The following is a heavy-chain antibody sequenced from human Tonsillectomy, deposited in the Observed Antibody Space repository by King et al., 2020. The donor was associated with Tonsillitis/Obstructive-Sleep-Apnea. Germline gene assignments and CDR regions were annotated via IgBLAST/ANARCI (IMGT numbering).Heavy chain of an antibody. D-gene: IGHD6-19*01. V-gene: IGHV4-4*07. Sequence: QLQESGPGLVKPSETLSLTCTVSGGSISSYYWSWIRQPAGKGLEWIGRIYTSGSTNYNPSLKSRVIMSVDTSKNQFSLKLSSVTGADTAVYYCARDGLYSSGWEEPLSWYFDLWGRGTLVTVSS. J-gene: IGHJ2*01. CDR2: IYTSGST. CDR3: ARDGLYSSGWEEPLSWYFDL. CDR1: GGSISSYY.